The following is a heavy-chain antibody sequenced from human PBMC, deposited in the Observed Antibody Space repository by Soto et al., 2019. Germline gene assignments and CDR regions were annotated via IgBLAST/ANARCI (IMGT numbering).Heavy chain of an antibody. V-gene: IGHV1-8*01. CDR2: MNPNSGNT. CDR3: ARDKVVVLVRGMDV. D-gene: IGHD2-15*01. J-gene: IGHJ6*02. CDR1: GYTFTSYD. Sequence: ASVKVSCKASGYTFTSYDINWVRQATGQGLEWMGWMNPNSGNTGYAQKFQGRVTMTRNTSMSTAYMELSSLRSDDTAVYYCARDKVVVLVRGMDVWGQGTTVTVSS.